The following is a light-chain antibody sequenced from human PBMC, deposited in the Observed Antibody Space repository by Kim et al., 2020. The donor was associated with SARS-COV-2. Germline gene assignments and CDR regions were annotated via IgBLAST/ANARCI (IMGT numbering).Light chain of an antibody. CDR1: SLRSYY. CDR3: NSRDSSGNWV. CDR2: GKN. J-gene: IGLJ3*02. Sequence: VALGQTVRITCQGDSLRSYYASWYQQKPGQAPVLVIYGKNNRPSGIPDRFSGPSSGNTASLTITGAQAEDEADYYCNSRDSSGNWVFGGGTQLTVL. V-gene: IGLV3-19*01.